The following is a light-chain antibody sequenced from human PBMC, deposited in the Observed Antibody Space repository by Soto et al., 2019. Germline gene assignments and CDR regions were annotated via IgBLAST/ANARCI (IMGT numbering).Light chain of an antibody. V-gene: IGKV1-8*01. CDR3: QQYHTYWWT. Sequence: IVMTQSPSSFSASTGDRVTITCRASQGISSYLAWYQQKPGKAPKLLIYAASTLQSGVPSRFSGSGSETEFTLTINSLQPDDSATYYCQQYHTYWWTFGQGTKVDIK. CDR2: AAS. J-gene: IGKJ1*01. CDR1: QGISSY.